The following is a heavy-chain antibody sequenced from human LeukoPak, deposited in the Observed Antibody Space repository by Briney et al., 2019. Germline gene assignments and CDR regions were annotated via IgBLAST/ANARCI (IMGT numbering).Heavy chain of an antibody. CDR3: ARNDYNFDY. Sequence: GGSMRLPCAASGFTFSSYEMNWVRQAPGKGLEWVSYISSSGSTIYYADSVQGRFTISRDNAKNSLYLQMSSLRAEDTAVYYCARNDYNFDYWGQRTLVTVSS. V-gene: IGHV3-48*03. D-gene: IGHD3-16*01. J-gene: IGHJ4*02. CDR2: ISSSGSTI. CDR1: GFTFSSYE.